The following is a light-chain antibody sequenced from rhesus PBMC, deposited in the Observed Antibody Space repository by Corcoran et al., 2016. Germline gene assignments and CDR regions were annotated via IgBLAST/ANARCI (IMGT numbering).Light chain of an antibody. CDR3: QQYSSSPFT. CDR2: GAS. Sequence: DIQMTQSPSSLSASVGDTVTITCRASQSIGNWLAWYQLKPGKAPKLMSYGASHLQNGVPSRFSGRGSGTDFSLTISGLQSEDFTSYSCQQYSSSPFTFGPGAKLDIK. J-gene: IGKJ3*01. CDR1: QSIGNW. V-gene: IGKV1-22*01.